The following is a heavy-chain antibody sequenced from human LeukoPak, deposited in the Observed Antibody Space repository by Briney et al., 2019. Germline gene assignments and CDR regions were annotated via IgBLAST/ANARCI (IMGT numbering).Heavy chain of an antibody. CDR3: ARAGSSSAREPFESHERKYYFDY. V-gene: IGHV4-34*01. CDR1: GGSFSGYY. D-gene: IGHD6-13*01. J-gene: IGHJ4*02. Sequence: SETLSLTCAVYGGSFSGYYWSWIRQPPGKGLEWIGEINHSGSTNYNPSLKSRVTISVDTSKNQFSLKLSSVTAADTAVYYCARAGSSSAREPFESHERKYYFDYWGQGTLVTVSS. CDR2: INHSGST.